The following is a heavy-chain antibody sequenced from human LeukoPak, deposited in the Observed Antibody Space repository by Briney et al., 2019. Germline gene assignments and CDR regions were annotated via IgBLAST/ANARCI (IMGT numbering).Heavy chain of an antibody. CDR2: ISGGGSDT. J-gene: IGHJ4*02. CDR1: GFTFSNYA. V-gene: IGHV3-23*01. D-gene: IGHD3-10*01. Sequence: GGSLRLSCAASGFTFSNYAMSWVRQAPGKGLEWVSAISGGGSDTYYADSVKGRFTISRDNSMGTLYLRMSSLRAEDTAIYYCTKDLGIGGSGFWGQGTPVTVSS. CDR3: TKDLGIGGSGF.